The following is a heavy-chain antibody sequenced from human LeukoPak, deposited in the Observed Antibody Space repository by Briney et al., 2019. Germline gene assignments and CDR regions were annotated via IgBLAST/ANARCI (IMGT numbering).Heavy chain of an antibody. J-gene: IGHJ5*02. CDR2: IYYSGST. CDR1: GGSISSGGYY. V-gene: IGHV4-61*08. D-gene: IGHD3-3*01. Sequence: PSQTLSLTCTVSGGSISSGGYYWSWIRQPPGKGLEWIGYIYYSGSTNYNPSLKSRVTISVDTSKNQFSLKLSSVTAADTAVYYCARVSDFWSGYTPLNWFDPWGQGTLVTVSS. CDR3: ARVSDFWSGYTPLNWFDP.